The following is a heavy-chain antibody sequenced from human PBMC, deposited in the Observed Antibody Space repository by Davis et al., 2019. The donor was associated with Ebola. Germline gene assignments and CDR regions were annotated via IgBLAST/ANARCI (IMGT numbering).Heavy chain of an antibody. D-gene: IGHD2-2*01. CDR2: ICSSSSYT. V-gene: IGHV3-11*06. Sequence: GESLKISCAASGFTFSDYYMSWIRQAPGKGLEWVSYICSSSSYTNYADSVKGRFTISRDNAKNSLYLQMNSLRAEDTAVYYCARDLVVVPAVPDYWGQGTLVTVSS. CDR3: ARDLVVVPAVPDY. CDR1: GFTFSDYY. J-gene: IGHJ4*02.